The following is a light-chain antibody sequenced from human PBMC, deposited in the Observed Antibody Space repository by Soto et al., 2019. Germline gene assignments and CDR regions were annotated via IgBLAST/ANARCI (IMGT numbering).Light chain of an antibody. J-gene: IGKJ4*01. Sequence: IQLTQSPSSLSASVGDRVTITCRASQGISSFLAWYQQKPGKVPKLLIYGASTLQSGVPLRFSGSGSGTDFTLTISSLQPEDFATYYCQQLNSYPLTFGGGTKVEIK. CDR3: QQLNSYPLT. CDR2: GAS. CDR1: QGISSF. V-gene: IGKV1-9*01.